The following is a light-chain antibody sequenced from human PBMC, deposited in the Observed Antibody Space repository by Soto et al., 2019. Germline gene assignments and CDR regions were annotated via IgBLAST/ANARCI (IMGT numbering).Light chain of an antibody. CDR1: SSNIGNNY. Sequence: QSVLTQPPSVSAAPGQKVTISCSGSSSNIGNNYVSWYRQLPGTAPKLLIYDNNKRPSGIPDRFSGSKSGTSATLGITGLQTGDEADYYCGTWDSSLSAKVFGGGTKVTVL. J-gene: IGLJ2*01. V-gene: IGLV1-51*01. CDR2: DNN. CDR3: GTWDSSLSAKV.